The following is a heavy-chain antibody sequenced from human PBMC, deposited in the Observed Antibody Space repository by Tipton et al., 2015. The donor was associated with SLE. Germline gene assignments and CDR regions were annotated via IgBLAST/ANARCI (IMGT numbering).Heavy chain of an antibody. CDR3: TRGSYYYFDY. J-gene: IGHJ4*02. CDR2: IYYSGTT. CDR1: GGPISSYY. D-gene: IGHD2-21*01. V-gene: IGHV4-59*08. Sequence: TLSLTCTVSGGPISSYYWSWIRQPPGKGLEWIGYIYYSGTTNYNPSLKSRVTISVDTPKNQFSLRLSSVTAADTAVYYCTRGSYYYFDYLGQGTLVTVSS.